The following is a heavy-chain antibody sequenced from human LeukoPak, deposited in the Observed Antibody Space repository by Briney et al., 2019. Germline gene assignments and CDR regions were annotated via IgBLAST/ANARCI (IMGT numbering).Heavy chain of an antibody. CDR3: AREGIYYDSSGYYLYYFDY. J-gene: IGHJ4*02. CDR2: IYYSGST. CDR1: GGSISSGDYY. V-gene: IGHV4-30-4*01. D-gene: IGHD3-22*01. Sequence: SETLSLTCTVSGGSISSGDYYWSWIRQPPGKGLEWIGYIYYSGSTYYNPSLKSRVTISVDTSKNQFSLKLSSVTAADTAVYYCAREGIYYDSSGYYLYYFDYWGQGTLVTVSS.